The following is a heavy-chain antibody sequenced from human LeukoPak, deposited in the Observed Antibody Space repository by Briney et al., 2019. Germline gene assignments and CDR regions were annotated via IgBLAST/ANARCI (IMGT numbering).Heavy chain of an antibody. CDR1: GYTFTSYD. V-gene: IGHV1-8*01. Sequence: ASVKVSCKASGYTFTSYDINWVRQATGQGLEWMGWMNPNSGNTGYAQKFQGRVTMTRNTSISTAYMELSSLGSEGTAVYYCARGGGIAAAGTDAFDIRGQGTMVTVSS. CDR3: ARGGGIAAAGTDAFDI. CDR2: MNPNSGNT. J-gene: IGHJ3*02. D-gene: IGHD6-13*01.